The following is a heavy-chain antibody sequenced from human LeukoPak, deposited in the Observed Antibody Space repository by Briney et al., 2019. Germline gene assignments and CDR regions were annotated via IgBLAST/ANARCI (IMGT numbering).Heavy chain of an antibody. J-gene: IGHJ6*02. CDR1: GGTFSSYA. CDR2: IIPILGIA. D-gene: IGHD6-13*01. V-gene: IGHV1-69*04. CDR3: ARAPGIAAAATYYYYGMDV. Sequence: GASVKVSCKASGGTFSSYAISWVRQAPGQGLEWMGRIIPILGIANYAQKFQGRVTITADKSTSTAYMELSSLRSEDTAVYYCARAPGIAAAATYYYYGMDVWGQGTTVTVSS.